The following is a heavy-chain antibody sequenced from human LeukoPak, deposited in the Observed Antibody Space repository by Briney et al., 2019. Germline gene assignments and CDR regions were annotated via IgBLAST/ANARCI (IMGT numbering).Heavy chain of an antibody. J-gene: IGHJ4*02. V-gene: IGHV4-39*07. CDR1: SGSISGSSYF. Sequence: SETLSLTCTVSSGSISGSSYFWGWIRQPPGKGLEWIGSIYYSGSTNYNPSLKSRVTISVDTSKNQFSLKLSSVTAADTAVYYCAREKPIAVAAPDYWGQGTLVTVSS. CDR3: AREKPIAVAAPDY. CDR2: IYYSGST. D-gene: IGHD6-19*01.